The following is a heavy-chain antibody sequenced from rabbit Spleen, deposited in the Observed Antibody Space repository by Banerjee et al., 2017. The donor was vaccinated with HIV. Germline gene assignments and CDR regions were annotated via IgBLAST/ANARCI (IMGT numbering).Heavy chain of an antibody. Sequence: QEQLVESGGGLVQPGGSLKVSCKASGFDLSSYGVSWVRQAPGKGLEWIGYIDPVFGSTYYASWVNGRFTISSHNAQNTLYLQLNSLTAADTATYFCARRNVDNGGYMFEFWGQGTLVTVS. J-gene: IGHJ3*01. D-gene: IGHD1-1*01. V-gene: IGHV1S47*01. CDR1: GFDLSSYG. CDR3: ARRNVDNGGYMFEF. CDR2: IDPVFGST.